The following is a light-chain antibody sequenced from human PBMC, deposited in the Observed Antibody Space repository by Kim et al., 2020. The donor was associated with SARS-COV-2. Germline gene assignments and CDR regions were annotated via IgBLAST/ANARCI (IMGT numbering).Light chain of an antibody. J-gene: IGLJ2*01. CDR2: HAS. CDR3: QVWDSRSDHVL. CDR1: NTGSMS. V-gene: IGLV3-21*02. Sequence: APEQTARSECGGDNTGSMSVHWYQREPGLAPVLALYHASDRPSGIPERFSGSNSGNTATLTISRVEAGDEAAYYCQVWDSRSDHVLFAGGTQLTVL.